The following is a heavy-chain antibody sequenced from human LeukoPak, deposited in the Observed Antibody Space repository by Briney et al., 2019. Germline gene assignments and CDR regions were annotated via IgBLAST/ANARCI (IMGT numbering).Heavy chain of an antibody. Sequence: PGRSLRLSCAASGFTFSSYAMHWVRQAPGKGLEWVAVISYDGSNKYYADSVKGRFTISRDNSKNTLYLQMNSLRAEDTAVYYCASDEYSYGTLVDCWGQGTLVTVSS. V-gene: IGHV3-30*04. CDR2: ISYDGSNK. CDR1: GFTFSSYA. D-gene: IGHD5-18*01. CDR3: ASDEYSYGTLVDC. J-gene: IGHJ4*02.